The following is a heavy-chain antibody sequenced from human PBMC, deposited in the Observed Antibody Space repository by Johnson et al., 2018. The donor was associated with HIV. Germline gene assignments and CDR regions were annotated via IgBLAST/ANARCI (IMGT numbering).Heavy chain of an antibody. CDR3: ASSYSESDAFDI. V-gene: IGHV3-66*01. CDR1: GFTVSSNY. Sequence: VQLVESGGGLVQPGGSLRLSCAASGFTVSSNYMSWVRQAPGKGLEWVSVIYTGGSTYYADSVTGRFTISRDNSKKHLYLQMNSLRVEDTAVYYCASSYSESDAFDIWGQGTMVTVSS. CDR2: IYTGGST. D-gene: IGHD3-10*01. J-gene: IGHJ3*02.